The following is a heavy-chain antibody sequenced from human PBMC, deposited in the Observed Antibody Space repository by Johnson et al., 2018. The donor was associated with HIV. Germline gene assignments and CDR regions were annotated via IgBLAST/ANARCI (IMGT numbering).Heavy chain of an antibody. Sequence: VQLVESGGGVVQPGRSLRLSCAASGFTFSNYGMHWVRQGPGKGLEWVSYISSSGGTKYYADSLKGRFTISRDNAKNSLYLQMNSLRVEDTAVYYCAREGGRGDFDIWGQGTRVSVSS. V-gene: IGHV3-48*04. CDR1: GFTFSNYG. CDR3: AREGGRGDFDI. D-gene: IGHD3-16*01. J-gene: IGHJ3*02. CDR2: ISSSGGTK.